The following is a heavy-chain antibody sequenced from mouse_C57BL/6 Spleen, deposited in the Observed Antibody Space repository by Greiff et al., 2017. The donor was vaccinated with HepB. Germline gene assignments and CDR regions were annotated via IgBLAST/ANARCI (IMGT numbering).Heavy chain of an antibody. Sequence: DVQLVESGGGLVKPGGSLKLSCAASGFTFSDYGMHWVRQAPEKGLEWVAYISSGSSTIYYADTVKGRFTISRYNAKNTLFLQMTSLRSEDTAMYYCARRSGTYWYFDVWGTETTVTVSS. CDR1: GFTFSDYG. J-gene: IGHJ1*03. D-gene: IGHD4-1*01. CDR3: ARRSGTYWYFDV. V-gene: IGHV5-17*01. CDR2: ISSGSSTI.